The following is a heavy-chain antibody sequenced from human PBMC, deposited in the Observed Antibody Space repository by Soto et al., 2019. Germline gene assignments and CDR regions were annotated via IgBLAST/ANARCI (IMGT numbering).Heavy chain of an antibody. CDR3: ARDSKYYDSSGYGMDV. J-gene: IGHJ6*02. CDR1: GFTFSSYG. V-gene: IGHV3-33*01. CDR2: IWYDGSNK. D-gene: IGHD3-22*01. Sequence: GGSLRLSCAASGFTFSSYGMHWVRQAPGKGLEWVAVIWYDGSNKYYADSVKSRFTISRDNSKNTLYLQMNSLRAEDTAVYYCARDSKYYDSSGYGMDVWGQGTTVTVSS.